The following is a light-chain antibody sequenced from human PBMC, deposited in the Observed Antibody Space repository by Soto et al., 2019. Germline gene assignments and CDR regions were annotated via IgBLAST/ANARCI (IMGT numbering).Light chain of an antibody. Sequence: SALTRPASVSGSPGQSITISCTGTSSDVGGYNFVSWYQHHPGKAPKLMIYEVSNRPSGVSNRFSGSKSGNTASLTISGLQAEDEADYYCNPYTSTNTLVFGTGTKV. V-gene: IGLV2-14*01. CDR2: EVS. CDR3: NPYTSTNTLV. CDR1: SSDVGGYNF. J-gene: IGLJ1*01.